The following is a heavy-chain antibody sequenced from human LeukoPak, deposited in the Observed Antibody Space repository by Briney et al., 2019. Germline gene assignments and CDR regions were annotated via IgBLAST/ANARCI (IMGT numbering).Heavy chain of an antibody. CDR2: ISAYNVNT. CDR1: GYTFTSYG. J-gene: IGHJ5*02. CDR3: ARDLSTRITVAGPNWFDP. D-gene: IGHD6-19*01. V-gene: IGHV1-18*01. Sequence: ASVKVSCQASGYTFTSYGISWVRPAPGQGLEWMGWISAYNVNTNYAQKLQGRVTMTTDTSTSTAYMELRSLRSDDTAVYYCARDLSTRITVAGPNWFDPWGQGTLVTVSS.